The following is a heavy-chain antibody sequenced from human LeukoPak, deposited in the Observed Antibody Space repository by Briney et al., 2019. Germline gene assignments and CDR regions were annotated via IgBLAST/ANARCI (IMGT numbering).Heavy chain of an antibody. Sequence: GGSLRLSCAASGFTFSDYYMSWIRQAPGKWLEWVANIKLDGSEKNYVDSVKGRFTISRDNTKNSLYLQMNSLRVEDTAVFYCARDQYDTWSRRGNFDSWGQGTLVIVSS. CDR2: IKLDGSEK. J-gene: IGHJ4*02. CDR1: GFTFSDYY. D-gene: IGHD3-3*01. V-gene: IGHV3-7*03. CDR3: ARDQYDTWSRRGNFDS.